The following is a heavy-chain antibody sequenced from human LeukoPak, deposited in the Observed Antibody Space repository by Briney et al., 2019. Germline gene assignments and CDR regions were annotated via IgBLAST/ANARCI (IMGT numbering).Heavy chain of an antibody. CDR3: ARETYNDFWSGLNWFDP. J-gene: IGHJ5*02. CDR1: EFTFSVYT. Sequence: GGSLRLSGTASEFTFSVYTMNWVRQAPGKGLEWVSSISPSSSSIYYADSVRGRFTVSRDNAKKSLSLQMNSLRVEDTAIYYCARETYNDFWSGLNWFDPWGQGTLVTVSS. CDR2: ISPSSSSI. D-gene: IGHD3-3*01. V-gene: IGHV3-21*01.